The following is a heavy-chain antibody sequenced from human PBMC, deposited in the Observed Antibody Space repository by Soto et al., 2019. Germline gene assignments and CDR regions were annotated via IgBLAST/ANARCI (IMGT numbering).Heavy chain of an antibody. Sequence: SVKVACKAAGVYFGIFGIQFLRQTRGRGLEWIGWIVVVSGSTNYARHFQGRVAISRDMSSSTAQLELSDMKSDDKAEYFCSAEQPHMAMGWPVWGQGTRVTVSS. D-gene: IGHD1-26*01. CDR3: SAEQPHMAMGWPV. CDR1: GVYFGIFG. CDR2: IVVVSGST. J-gene: IGHJ6*02. V-gene: IGHV1-58*02.